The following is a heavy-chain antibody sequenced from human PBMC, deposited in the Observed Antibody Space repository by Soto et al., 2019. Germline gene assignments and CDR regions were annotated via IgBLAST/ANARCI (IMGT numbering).Heavy chain of an antibody. V-gene: IGHV1-69*13. CDR1: GGTFSSYA. CDR2: IIPIFGTA. CDR3: AREGRGYCSSTSCPTQGYFDY. J-gene: IGHJ4*02. Sequence: AASVKVSCKASGGTFSSYAISWVRQAPGQGLEWMGGIIPIFGTANYAQKFQGRVTITADESTSTAYMELSSLRSEDTAVYYCAREGRGYCSSTSCPTQGYFDYWGQGTLVTVSS. D-gene: IGHD2-2*01.